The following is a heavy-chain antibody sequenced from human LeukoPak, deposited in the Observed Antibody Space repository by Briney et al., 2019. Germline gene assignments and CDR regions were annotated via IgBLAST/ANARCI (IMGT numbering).Heavy chain of an antibody. V-gene: IGHV3-23*01. CDR1: GVTFRRYI. J-gene: IGHJ5*02. CDR2: ICNGKT. D-gene: IGHD2-21*02. Sequence: GGSLRLSCEVSGVTFRRYIMSWVREAPGKGVEWVSDICNGKTYYADSVRGRFTISRDDSKNMVYLQMNSLRDEDTALYYCVREAGYCASVCLKSNWFDPWGQGTLVTVSS. CDR3: VREAGYCASVCLKSNWFDP.